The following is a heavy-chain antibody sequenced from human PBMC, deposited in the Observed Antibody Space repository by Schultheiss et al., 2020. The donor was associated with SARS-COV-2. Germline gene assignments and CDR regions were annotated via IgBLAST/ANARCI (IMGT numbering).Heavy chain of an antibody. J-gene: IGHJ6*02. CDR3: ASLGNMDV. D-gene: IGHD7-27*01. CDR2: ISGSGDST. V-gene: IGHV3-23*01. Sequence: GESLKISCAASGFTFSSYAMHWVRQAPGKGLEWVSAISGSGDSTFYADSVKGRFTISRDDSKNTLYLQLNSLRAEDTAVYYCASLGNMDVWGQGTTVTVSS. CDR1: GFTFSSYA.